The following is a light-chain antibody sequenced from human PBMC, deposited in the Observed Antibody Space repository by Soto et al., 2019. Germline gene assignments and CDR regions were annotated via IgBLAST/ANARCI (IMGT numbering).Light chain of an antibody. CDR1: QSISSW. CDR2: QAS. CDR3: QQYSSFYS. V-gene: IGKV1-5*03. Sequence: DIQMTQSPSTLSAYVGDRVTMTCRASQSISSWLAWYQQKPGKAPKFLIHQASRLESGFPPRFSGRGSGTEFTLTITSVQSDDFATYCCQQYSSFYSFGQGTKLEIK. J-gene: IGKJ2*03.